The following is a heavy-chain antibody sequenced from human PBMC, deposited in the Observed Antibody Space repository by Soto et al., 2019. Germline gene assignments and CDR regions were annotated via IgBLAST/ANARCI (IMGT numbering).Heavy chain of an antibody. CDR2: IKSKTDGGTT. J-gene: IGHJ4*02. Sequence: GXSLRLACAASGFTFSNAWMNWFRQAPGKGLEWVGRIKSKTDGGTTDYAAPVKGRFTISRDDSKNTLYLQMNSLKTEDTAVYYCTTAPYCGGDCYLYWGQGTLVTVS. CDR1: GFTFSNAW. CDR3: TTAPYCGGDCYLY. D-gene: IGHD2-21*02. V-gene: IGHV3-15*07.